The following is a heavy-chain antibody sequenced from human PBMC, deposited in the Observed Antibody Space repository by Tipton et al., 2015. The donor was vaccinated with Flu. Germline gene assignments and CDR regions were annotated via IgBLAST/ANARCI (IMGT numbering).Heavy chain of an antibody. J-gene: IGHJ6*03. CDR3: ARHFYGDYAEYMDV. D-gene: IGHD4-17*01. CDR1: GGSISSYY. CDR2: IYYSGST. Sequence: TLSLTCTVSGGSISSYYWSWIRQPAGKGLEWIGYIYYSGSTNYNPSLKSRVTISVDTSKNQFSLKLSSVTAADTAVYYCARHFYGDYAEYMDVWGKGTTVTVSS. V-gene: IGHV4-59*08.